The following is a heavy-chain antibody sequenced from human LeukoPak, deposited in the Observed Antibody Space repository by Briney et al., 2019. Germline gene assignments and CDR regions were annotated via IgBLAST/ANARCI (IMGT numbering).Heavy chain of an antibody. V-gene: IGHV5-10-1*01. CDR1: GSPFTIYW. CDR3: ARRGYIAAAGYYFDY. Sequence: GGSLEISCQGSGSPFTIYWISWVRRLPGKGREWMGWFDTSESYTTYCTSFQGHVTISADKSISTAYLQWSSLKASDTAMYYCARRGYIAAAGYYFDYWGQGTLVTDS. D-gene: IGHD6-13*01. J-gene: IGHJ4*02. CDR2: FDTSESYT.